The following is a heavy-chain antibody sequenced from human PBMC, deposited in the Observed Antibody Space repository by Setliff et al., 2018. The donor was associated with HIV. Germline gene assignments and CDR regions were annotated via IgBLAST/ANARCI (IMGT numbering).Heavy chain of an antibody. V-gene: IGHV4-31*03. J-gene: IGHJ5*02. Sequence: SETLSLTCTVSGGSISSGGYYWSWIRHLPGRGLEWIGYIYYSGTTSYNPSLKRRLTISLDSSKNQFSLNLRSVTAADTAVYYCARASWDYYDSSLLGGSFDPWGQGTLVTVSS. CDR2: IYYSGTT. D-gene: IGHD3-22*01. CDR1: GGSISSGGYY. CDR3: ARASWDYYDSSLLGGSFDP.